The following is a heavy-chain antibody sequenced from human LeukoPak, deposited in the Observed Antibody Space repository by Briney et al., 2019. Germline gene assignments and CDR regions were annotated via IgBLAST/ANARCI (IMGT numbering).Heavy chain of an antibody. CDR1: GFTFSSYS. J-gene: IGHJ4*02. Sequence: GGSLRLSCAASGFTFSSYSMNWVRQAPGKGLEWVSSISSSSSYIYYADSVKGRFTISRDNAKTSLYLQMNSLRAEDTAVYYCARVSDYYDSSGHFDYWGQRTLVTVSS. V-gene: IGHV3-21*01. D-gene: IGHD3-22*01. CDR3: ARVSDYYDSSGHFDY. CDR2: ISSSSSYI.